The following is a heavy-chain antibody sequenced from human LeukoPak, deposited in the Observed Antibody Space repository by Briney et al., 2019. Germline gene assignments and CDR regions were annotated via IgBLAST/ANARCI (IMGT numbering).Heavy chain of an antibody. CDR3: ARAAYYYDSSAYPYWYFDL. D-gene: IGHD3-22*01. CDR1: GFTFRSYA. CDR2: ISSSGGTI. J-gene: IGHJ2*01. V-gene: IGHV3-48*03. Sequence: GGSLRLSCAASGFTFRSYAINWVRQAPGKGLEWVSFISSSGGTICYADSVKGRFTISRDNAENSLYLQMNSLRAEDTAVYYCARAAYYYDSSAYPYWYFDLWGRGTLVTVSS.